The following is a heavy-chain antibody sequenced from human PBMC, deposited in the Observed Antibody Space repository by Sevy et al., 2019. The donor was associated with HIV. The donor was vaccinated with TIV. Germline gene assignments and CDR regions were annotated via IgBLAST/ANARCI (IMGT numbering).Heavy chain of an antibody. CDR2: IKQDGSVT. D-gene: IGHD6-13*01. CDR1: GFTFTTHG. CDR3: VRAIAADGSF. J-gene: IGHJ4*02. Sequence: GSLRLSCTASGFTFTTHGMHWVRQAPGKGLEWVANIKQDGSVTYYVDSVKSRFTISIDNARNFLYLQMNSLRAEDTARYYCVRAIAADGSFWGQGTLVTVSS. V-gene: IGHV3-7*01.